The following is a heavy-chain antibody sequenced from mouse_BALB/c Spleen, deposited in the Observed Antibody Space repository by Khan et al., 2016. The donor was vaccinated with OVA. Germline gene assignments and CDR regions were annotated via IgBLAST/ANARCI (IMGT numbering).Heavy chain of an antibody. CDR2: IWGDGST. CDR1: GFSLTSYG. V-gene: IGHV2-3*01. CDR3: ALYYDGRTWFAY. D-gene: IGHD1-1*01. J-gene: IGHJ3*01. Sequence: QVQLKESGPGLVAPSQSLSITCTVSGFSLTSYGVGWVRQPPGKGLEWLGVIWGDGSTNYHSALISRLNINKDNSKSQVFLKLNSLQTDDTATYYCALYYDGRTWFAYWGQGTLVTVSA.